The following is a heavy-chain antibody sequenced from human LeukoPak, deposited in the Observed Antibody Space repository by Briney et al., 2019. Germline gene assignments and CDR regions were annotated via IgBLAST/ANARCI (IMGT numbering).Heavy chain of an antibody. CDR1: GYTLTELS. D-gene: IGHD3-22*01. V-gene: IGHV1-24*01. Sequence: ASVKVSCKVSGYTLTELSMHWVRQAPGKGLEWMGGFDPEDGETIYAQKFQGRVTMTEDTSTDTAYMELSSLRSEDTAVYYCAQYYYDSSGYYYFAFDIWGQGTMVTVSS. CDR2: FDPEDGET. J-gene: IGHJ3*02. CDR3: AQYYYDSSGYYYFAFDI.